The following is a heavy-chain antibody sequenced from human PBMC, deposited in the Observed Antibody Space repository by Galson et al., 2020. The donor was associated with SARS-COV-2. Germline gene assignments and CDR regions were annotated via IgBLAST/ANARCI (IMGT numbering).Heavy chain of an antibody. V-gene: IGHV3-30-3*01. CDR3: ARDLRGGYSGYGDY. D-gene: IGHD5-12*01. CDR2: ISYDGSNK. Sequence: TGGSLRLSCAASGFTFSSYAMHWVRQAPGKGLEWVAVISYDGSNKYYADSVKGRFTISRDNSKNTLYLQMNSLRAEDTAVYYCARDLRGGYSGYGDYWGQGTLVTVSS. CDR1: GFTFSSYA. J-gene: IGHJ4*02.